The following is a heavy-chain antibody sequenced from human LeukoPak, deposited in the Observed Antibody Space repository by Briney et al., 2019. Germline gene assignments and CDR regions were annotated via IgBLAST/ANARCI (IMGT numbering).Heavy chain of an antibody. V-gene: IGHV4-39*07. Sequence: SETLSLTCTVSGGSISSSSYYWGWIRQPPGTGLDGNGSIYYSGSTYHNPSLKSRVTISVDTSKNQFSLKLSSVAAADSAVYYCARHRITIFGVVRGGSWFDPWGQGTLVTVSS. CDR2: IYYSGST. D-gene: IGHD3-3*01. CDR1: GGSISSSSYY. J-gene: IGHJ5*02. CDR3: ARHRITIFGVVRGGSWFDP.